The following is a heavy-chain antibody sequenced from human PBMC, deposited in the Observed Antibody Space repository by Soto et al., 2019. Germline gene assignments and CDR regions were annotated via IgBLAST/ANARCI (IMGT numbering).Heavy chain of an antibody. D-gene: IGHD3-10*01. V-gene: IGHV5-51*01. CDR1: GYKFTNYW. J-gene: IGHJ4*02. CDR3: ARRRSRFGELSLDY. CDR2: INPADSDM. Sequence: PGESLKISCRTSGYKFTNYWITWVRHVPGKGPAGVAIINPADSDMRYGPSFQGHVTVSADRSDNTVYLNWGGLKASDTAIYFCARRRSRFGELSLDYWGQGAQVTFSS.